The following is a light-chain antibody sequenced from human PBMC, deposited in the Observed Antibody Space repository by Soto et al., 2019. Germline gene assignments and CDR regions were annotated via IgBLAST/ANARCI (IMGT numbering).Light chain of an antibody. CDR3: QQFNNWPPLT. Sequence: EIVMTQSPATLSVSPGERATLSCRASQSVSSNLAWYHQKPGQAPRLLIYGASTRATGIPARFSGSGSGTEFTLTISSLQSEDFAVDYCQQFNNWPPLTFGGGTKVEIK. CDR1: QSVSSN. J-gene: IGKJ4*01. V-gene: IGKV3-15*01. CDR2: GAS.